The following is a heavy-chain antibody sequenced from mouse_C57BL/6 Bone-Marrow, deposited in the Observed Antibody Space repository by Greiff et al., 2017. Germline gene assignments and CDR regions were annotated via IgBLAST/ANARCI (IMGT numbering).Heavy chain of an antibody. V-gene: IGHV5-6*01. Sequence: EVKLMESGGELVKPGGSLKLSCAASGFTFSSYGMSWVRQTPDKRLEWVATISRGGSYTYYPDSVKGHFTISRDKAKNTLYLQMSRLKSEDTAMYYCARHSDYGGSSCFAYWGQGTLVTVSA. CDR2: ISRGGSYT. D-gene: IGHD1-1*01. J-gene: IGHJ3*01. CDR3: ARHSDYGGSSCFAY. CDR1: GFTFSSYG.